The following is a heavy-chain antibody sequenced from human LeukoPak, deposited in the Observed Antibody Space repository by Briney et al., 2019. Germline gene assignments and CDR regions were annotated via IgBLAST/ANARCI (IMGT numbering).Heavy chain of an antibody. Sequence: KPSETLSPPRTVSGGSLSSYYWSWIRQPPGEGLEGVGYIYYSGSTNYNPSLKSRVTISVDTSKNQFSLKLSSVTAADTAVYYCARSRPTYYYDSSGTNFDYWGQGTLVTVSS. CDR2: IYYSGST. CDR3: ARSRPTYYYDSSGTNFDY. V-gene: IGHV4-59*08. D-gene: IGHD3-22*01. CDR1: GGSLSSYY. J-gene: IGHJ4*02.